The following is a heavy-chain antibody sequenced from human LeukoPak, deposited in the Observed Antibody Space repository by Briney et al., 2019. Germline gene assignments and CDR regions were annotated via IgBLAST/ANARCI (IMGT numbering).Heavy chain of an antibody. CDR1: GFTFNRCW. CDR3: TSWGDTTAEYFQR. D-gene: IGHD2-21*02. V-gene: IGHV3-7*01. CDR2: INPDGRDT. J-gene: IGHJ1*01. Sequence: GGSLRLSCVVSGFTFNRCWMNWVRQAPGKGLEWVAHINPDGRDTYYVDSVKGRFTISRDNAQNSMYLQINSLRVEDTAVYYCTSWGDTTAEYFQRWGQGTLVTVSS.